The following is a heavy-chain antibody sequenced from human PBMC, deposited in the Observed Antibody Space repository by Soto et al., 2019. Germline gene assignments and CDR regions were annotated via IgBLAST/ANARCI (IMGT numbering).Heavy chain of an antibody. CDR3: ARHRSDFWFDP. V-gene: IGHV4-39*01. CDR1: GGSIDSYF. Sequence: SETLSLTCTVSGGSIDSYFWGWIRQPPGKGLEWIGSIYYSGSTYYNPSLKSRVTVSVDTSKNQFSLKLSSVTAADTAVYYCARHRSDFWFDPCGQGTLVTVSS. D-gene: IGHD2-15*01. J-gene: IGHJ5*02. CDR2: IYYSGST.